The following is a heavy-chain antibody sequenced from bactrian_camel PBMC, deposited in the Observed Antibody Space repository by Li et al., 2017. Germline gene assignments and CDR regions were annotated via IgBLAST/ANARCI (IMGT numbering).Heavy chain of an antibody. D-gene: IGHD3*01. CDR3: LATAAPDCPLEIAHY. V-gene: IGHV3S53*01. Sequence: QVQLVESGGGSVQAGGSLRLSCASSGYTLATYCMGWFRQTPGKEREGVAVIASDGSTSYRYSVKGRFAISQDNAKKTGYLQMNSLKPEDTAMYFCLATAAPDCPLEIAHYWGRGTQVTVS. CDR2: IASDGST. J-gene: IGHJ4*01. CDR1: GYTLATYC.